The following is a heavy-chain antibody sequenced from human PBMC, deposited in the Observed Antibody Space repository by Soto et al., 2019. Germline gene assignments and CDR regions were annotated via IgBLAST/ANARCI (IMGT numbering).Heavy chain of an antibody. Sequence: PSETLSLTCAVYGASFSDFSWSWIRQPPGKGLEWIGYINHSGSTYYNTSLKSRVTISVDRSKNQFSLKLNSMTAADTAVYYCARVPTPWGQGTLVTVSS. CDR2: INHSGST. J-gene: IGHJ5*02. CDR1: GASFSDFS. V-gene: IGHV4-34*01. CDR3: ARVPTP.